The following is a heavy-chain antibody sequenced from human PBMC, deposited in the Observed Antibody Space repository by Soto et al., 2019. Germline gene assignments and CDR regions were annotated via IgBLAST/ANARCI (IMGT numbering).Heavy chain of an antibody. D-gene: IGHD5-12*01. Sequence: SLRLSCAASGFTFSSYAMHWVRQAPGKGLEWVAVISYDGSNKYYADSVKGRFTISRDNSKNTLYLQMNSLRAEDTAVYYCARDLGYDYPSGYWGQGTLVTVSS. CDR2: ISYDGSNK. J-gene: IGHJ4*02. CDR1: GFTFSSYA. V-gene: IGHV3-30-3*01. CDR3: ARDLGYDYPSGY.